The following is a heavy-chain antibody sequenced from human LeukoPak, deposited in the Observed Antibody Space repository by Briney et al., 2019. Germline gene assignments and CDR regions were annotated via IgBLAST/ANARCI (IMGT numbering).Heavy chain of an antibody. Sequence: PGGSLRLSCAASGFTFSSYAMHWVRQAPGEGLEWVAVISYDGSNKYYADSVKGRFTISRDNSKNTLYLQMNSLRAEDTAVYYCARSGVLSNWFDPWGQGTLVTVSS. CDR1: GFTFSSYA. CDR2: ISYDGSNK. J-gene: IGHJ5*02. CDR3: ARSGVLSNWFDP. D-gene: IGHD4/OR15-4a*01. V-gene: IGHV3-30*04.